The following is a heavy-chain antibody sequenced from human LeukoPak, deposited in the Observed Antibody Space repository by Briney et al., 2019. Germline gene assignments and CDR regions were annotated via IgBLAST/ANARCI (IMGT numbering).Heavy chain of an antibody. Sequence: SETLSLTCTVSGGSISSYYWSWIRQPPGKGLEWIGYIYYSGSTNYNPSLKSRVTISVDTSKNQFPLKLSSVTAADTAVYYCARNYDSSGYHYFDYWGQGTLVTVSS. D-gene: IGHD3-22*01. V-gene: IGHV4-59*01. J-gene: IGHJ4*02. CDR2: IYYSGST. CDR1: GGSISSYY. CDR3: ARNYDSSGYHYFDY.